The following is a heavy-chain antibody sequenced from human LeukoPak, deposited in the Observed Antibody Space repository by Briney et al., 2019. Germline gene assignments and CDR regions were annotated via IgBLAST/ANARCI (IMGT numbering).Heavy chain of an antibody. D-gene: IGHD3-22*01. CDR2: ISGSGGGT. CDR1: GFTFSSYS. Sequence: PGGSLRLSCAASGFTFSSYSMNWVRQAPGKGLEWVSAISGSGGGTHYADSVKGRFTVSRDNSKNTLYLQMNSLRAEDTAVYYCAKRPSYYYDSSAFYFDYWGQGILVTVSS. CDR3: AKRPSYYYDSSAFYFDY. V-gene: IGHV3-23*01. J-gene: IGHJ4*02.